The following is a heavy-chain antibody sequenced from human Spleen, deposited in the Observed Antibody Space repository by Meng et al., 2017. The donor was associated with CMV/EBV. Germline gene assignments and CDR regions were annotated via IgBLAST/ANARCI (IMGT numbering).Heavy chain of an antibody. D-gene: IGHD5-18*01. CDR2: IYSGGSA. V-gene: IGHV3-66*02. Sequence: GESLKISCAVSGFTVSSNYMSWVRQAPGKGLEWVSVIYSGGSAYYADSVKGRLTISRDNSKNTLYLQMNSLRGEDTAVYYCARDPQGSTAMVTEPNYYSYGMDVWGQGTAVTVSS. J-gene: IGHJ6*02. CDR1: GFTVSSNY. CDR3: ARDPQGSTAMVTEPNYYSYGMDV.